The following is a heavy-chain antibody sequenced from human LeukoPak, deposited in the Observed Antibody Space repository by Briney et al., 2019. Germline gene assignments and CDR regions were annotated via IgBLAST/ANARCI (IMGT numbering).Heavy chain of an antibody. J-gene: IGHJ4*02. CDR3: ARRLYSSSWSSFDY. Sequence: GGSLRLSCAASGFTVSNNYMSWVRQAPGKGLEWVSVIYSGGSAYYADSVKGRFTISRDNSKNTLYLQTNSLRAEDTAVYYCARRLYSSSWSSFDYWGQGTLVTVSS. D-gene: IGHD6-13*01. V-gene: IGHV3-53*01. CDR1: GFTVSNNY. CDR2: IYSGGSA.